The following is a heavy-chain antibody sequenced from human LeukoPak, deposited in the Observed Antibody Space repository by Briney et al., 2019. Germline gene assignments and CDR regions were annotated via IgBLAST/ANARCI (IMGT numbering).Heavy chain of an antibody. CDR2: IHYTGST. V-gene: IGHV4-39*01. Sequence: SETLSLTCAVSGDSISSSSYYWVWLRQPPGKGLEWIATIHYTGSTYYNPSLKSRVTISVDTSKNQFSLKLSSVTAADTAMYYCARYWGPYDNSGAYFDYWGQGTLVTVSS. CDR3: ARYWGPYDNSGAYFDY. CDR1: GDSISSSSYY. D-gene: IGHD3-22*01. J-gene: IGHJ4*02.